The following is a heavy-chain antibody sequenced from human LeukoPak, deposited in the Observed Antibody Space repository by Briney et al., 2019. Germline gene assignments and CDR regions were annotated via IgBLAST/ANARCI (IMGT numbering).Heavy chain of an antibody. D-gene: IGHD3-3*01. CDR1: GFTFSSYS. CDR2: ISSSSSTI. J-gene: IGHJ4*02. V-gene: IGHV3-48*01. Sequence: PGGSLRLSCAASGFTFSSYSMNWVRQAPGKGLEWVSYISSSSSTIYYADSVKGRFTISRDNAKNSLYLQMNSLRAEDTAVYYCARDRLGLRFEWGQGTLVTVSS. CDR3: ARDRLGLRFE.